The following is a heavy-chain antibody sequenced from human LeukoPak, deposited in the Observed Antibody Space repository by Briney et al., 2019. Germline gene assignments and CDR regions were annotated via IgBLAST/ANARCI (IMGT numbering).Heavy chain of an antibody. V-gene: IGHV4-59*12. CDR2: IYYSGST. Sequence: PSETLSLTCTVSGGSISSYYWSWIRQPPGKGLEWIGYIYYSGSTNYNPSLKSRVTISVDTSKNQFSLKLSSVTAADTAVYYCAREVIVVVPAAMSYFDYWGQGTLVTVSS. D-gene: IGHD2-2*01. CDR1: GGSISSYY. J-gene: IGHJ4*02. CDR3: AREVIVVVPAAMSYFDY.